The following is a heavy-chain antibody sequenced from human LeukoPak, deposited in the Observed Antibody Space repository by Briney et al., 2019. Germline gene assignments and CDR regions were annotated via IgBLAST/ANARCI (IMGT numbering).Heavy chain of an antibody. J-gene: IGHJ4*02. CDR3: ARDLLNEGNHLDY. Sequence: PSQTLSLTCTVSGGSISSGDYYWSWIRQPPGKGLEWIGYIYYSGSTYYNPSLKSRVTISVDTSKNQFSLKLSSVTAADTAVYYCARDLLNEGNHLDYWGQGTLVTVS. V-gene: IGHV4-30-4*01. D-gene: IGHD4-23*01. CDR1: GGSISSGDYY. CDR2: IYYSGST.